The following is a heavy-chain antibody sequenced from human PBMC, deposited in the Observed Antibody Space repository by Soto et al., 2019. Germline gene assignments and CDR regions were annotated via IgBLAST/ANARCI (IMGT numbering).Heavy chain of an antibody. J-gene: IGHJ6*02. D-gene: IGHD5-18*01. CDR1: GYTFTSYY. CDR3: ASAVDTAMVTRISYGMDV. CDR2: INPSGGST. V-gene: IGHV1-46*01. Sequence: ASVKVSCKASGYTFTSYYMHWVRQAPGQGLEWMEIINPSGGSTSYAQKFQGRVTMTRDTSTSTVYMELSSLRSEDTAVYYCASAVDTAMVTRISYGMDVWGQGTTVTVSS.